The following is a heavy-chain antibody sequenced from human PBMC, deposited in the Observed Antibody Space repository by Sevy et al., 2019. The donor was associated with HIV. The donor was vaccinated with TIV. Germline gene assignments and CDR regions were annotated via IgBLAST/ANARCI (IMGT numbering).Heavy chain of an antibody. J-gene: IGHJ3*02. CDR2: ISANNGNT. V-gene: IGHV1-18*01. CDR1: GYTFTSYG. CDR3: ARGYYDFWSGYYRRDAFDI. D-gene: IGHD3-3*01. Sequence: ASVKVSCTASGYTFTSYGISWVRQAPGQGLEWMGWISANNGNTNYAQKLQGRVTLTTDTSTSTAYMELRSLGSDDTAMYYCARGYYDFWSGYYRRDAFDIWGQGTMVTVSS.